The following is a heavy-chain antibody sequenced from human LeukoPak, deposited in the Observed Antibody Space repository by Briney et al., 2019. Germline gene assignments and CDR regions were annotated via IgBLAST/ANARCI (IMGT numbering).Heavy chain of an antibody. CDR3: ARVLISSGSTKYFQH. V-gene: IGHV4-30-4*01. D-gene: IGHD6-19*01. Sequence: SQTLSLTCAVSGGSISSGDYYWGWIRQPPGKGLEWIGYIYYSGRTYSNPSLKGRVTLSVDTSKTQSSLKLSSVTAADTAVYYCARVLISSGSTKYFQHWGQSTLVTVSS. J-gene: IGHJ1*01. CDR2: IYYSGRT. CDR1: GGSISSGDYY.